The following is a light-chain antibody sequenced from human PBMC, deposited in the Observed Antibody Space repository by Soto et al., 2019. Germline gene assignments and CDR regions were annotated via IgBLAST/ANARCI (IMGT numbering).Light chain of an antibody. Sequence: EIVLTQSPGTLSLSPGEKVTLSCRASQSVTSTYLAWYLQKPGQAPRLLMYGASRRATGIPDRFSGSGSGTHFTLTISSLQSEDFAVYYCQQYNNWPPVTFGGGTKVEIK. J-gene: IGKJ4*01. CDR1: QSVTSTY. CDR2: GAS. V-gene: IGKV3-20*01. CDR3: QQYNNWPPVT.